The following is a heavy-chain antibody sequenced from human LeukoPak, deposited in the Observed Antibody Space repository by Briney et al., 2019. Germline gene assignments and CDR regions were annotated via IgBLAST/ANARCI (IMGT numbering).Heavy chain of an antibody. D-gene: IGHD5-12*01. J-gene: IGHJ6*02. CDR3: ARVPHGGYARRGMDV. Sequence: GGSLRLSCAASGFTFSSYGMHWVRQAPGKGLEWVAVIWYDGSKKYYADSVKGRFTISRDNSKNTLYLQMNSLRAGDTAVYYCARVPHGGYARRGMDVWGQGTTVTVSS. CDR2: IWYDGSKK. V-gene: IGHV3-33*01. CDR1: GFTFSSYG.